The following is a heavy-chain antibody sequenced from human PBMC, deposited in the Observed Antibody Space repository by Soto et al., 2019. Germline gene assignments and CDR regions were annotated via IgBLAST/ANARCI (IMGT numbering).Heavy chain of an antibody. V-gene: IGHV1-69*01. CDR2: IIPIAGIT. J-gene: IGHJ4*02. D-gene: IGHD1-26*01. Sequence: QVHLVQSGAEVKKPGSSVKVSCKASGGTFSRHGINWVRQAPGQGLEWMGGIIPIAGITHYAQKFQGRVTITADESTSTVYMELSSLRSEDTAVYFCARDRGTGSYHDFDYWGQGTLVTVSS. CDR3: ARDRGTGSYHDFDY. CDR1: GGTFSRHG.